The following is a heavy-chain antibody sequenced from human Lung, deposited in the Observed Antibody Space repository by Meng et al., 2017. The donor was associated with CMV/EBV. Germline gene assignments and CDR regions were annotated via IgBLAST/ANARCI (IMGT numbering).Heavy chain of an antibody. J-gene: IGHJ4*02. Sequence: QGQRMESGPGLGNPSGTLSLHCAFSGGSISSSNWWSWVRQPPGKGLEWIGEIYHSGSTNYNPSLKSRVTISVDKSKNQFSLKLSSVTAADTAVYYCASFPPPGKQWLVTDYWGQGTLVTVSS. D-gene: IGHD6-19*01. V-gene: IGHV4-4*02. CDR2: IYHSGST. CDR1: GGSISSSNW. CDR3: ASFPPPGKQWLVTDY.